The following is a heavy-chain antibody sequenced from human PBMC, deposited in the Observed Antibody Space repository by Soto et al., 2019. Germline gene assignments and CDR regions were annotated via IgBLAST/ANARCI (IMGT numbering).Heavy chain of an antibody. Sequence: AAVNDSCKAPGDTFPSYGISYVRQAPVQGLQLIRCISAYNGNTNYAQKLQGRVTMTTDTSTRTAYMELRSLRSDDTAVYYCASSILTGPNYYYYGMDVWGQGTTVTVSS. CDR2: ISAYNGNT. J-gene: IGHJ6*02. D-gene: IGHD3-9*01. CDR3: ASSILTGPNYYYYGMDV. V-gene: IGHV1-18*04. CDR1: GDTFPSYG.